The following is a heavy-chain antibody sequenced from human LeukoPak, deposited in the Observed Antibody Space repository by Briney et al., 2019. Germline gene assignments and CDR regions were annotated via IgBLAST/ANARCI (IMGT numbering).Heavy chain of an antibody. CDR2: INWNGGST. D-gene: IGHD6-19*01. J-gene: IGHJ4*02. Sequence: GGSRRLSCAASGFTFDDYGMSWVRQAPGKGQEWVSGINWNGGSTGYADSVKGRFTISRDNAKNSLYLQMNSPRAEDTALYYCARDQYSSGWFDYWGQGTLVTVSS. V-gene: IGHV3-20*04. CDR1: GFTFDDYG. CDR3: ARDQYSSGWFDY.